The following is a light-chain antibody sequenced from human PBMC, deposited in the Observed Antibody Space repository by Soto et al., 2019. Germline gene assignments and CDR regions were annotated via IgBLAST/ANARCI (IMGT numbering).Light chain of an antibody. Sequence: QSALTQPRSVSGSPGQSVTISCTGTSSDVGDYNYVSWYQQHPGKAPKLLIYAVNMRPSGVPDRFSGSKSGNTASLTISGHQAEDEADYSCCSYAGSYTGVFGGGTQLTVL. J-gene: IGLJ3*02. CDR3: CSYAGSYTGV. CDR1: SSDVGDYNY. CDR2: AVN. V-gene: IGLV2-11*01.